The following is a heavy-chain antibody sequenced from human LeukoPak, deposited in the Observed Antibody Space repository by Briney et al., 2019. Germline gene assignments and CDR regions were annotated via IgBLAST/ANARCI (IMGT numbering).Heavy chain of an antibody. Sequence: KPGGSLRLSCAASGFTFKKYWMNWVRQVPGKGLECLANIKEDGSETYYADSVKGRFTISRDNPKNLLFLQINSLRVEDTAVYYCARETPRRGETRDGYRWGQGTLVTVSS. J-gene: IGHJ4*02. CDR1: GFTFKKYW. CDR3: ARETPRRGETRDGYR. D-gene: IGHD5-24*01. CDR2: IKEDGSET. V-gene: IGHV3-7*01.